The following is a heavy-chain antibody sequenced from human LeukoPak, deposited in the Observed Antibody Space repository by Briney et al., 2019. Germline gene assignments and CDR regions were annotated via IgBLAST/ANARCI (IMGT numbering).Heavy chain of an antibody. J-gene: IGHJ5*02. V-gene: IGHV1-8*01. CDR1: GYTFTSYD. CDR2: MNPNSGNT. D-gene: IGHD6-19*01. Sequence: ASVTVSCKASGYTFTSYDINWVRQAPGQGLEWMGWMNPNSGNTGYAQKFQGRVTMTRNTSISTAYMELSSLRSEDTAVYYCARGRRAYSSGWYEGWFDPWGQGTLVTVSS. CDR3: ARGRRAYSSGWYEGWFDP.